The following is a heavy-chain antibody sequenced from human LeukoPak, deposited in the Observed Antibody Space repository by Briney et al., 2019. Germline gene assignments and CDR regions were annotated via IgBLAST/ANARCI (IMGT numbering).Heavy chain of an antibody. CDR2: ISYRGNT. D-gene: IGHD4-23*01. V-gene: IGHV4-30-4*01. CDR3: ARDTLDYGGNSVPYNWFDP. Sequence: SETLSLTCTVSVGSINSGDYYWSWIRQPPGKGLEWIGYISYRGNTYYNPSLKSRVIIAVDTSKIQFSLRLSSVTAADTAVYYCARDTLDYGGNSVPYNWFDPWGQRTLVTVSS. CDR1: VGSINSGDYY. J-gene: IGHJ5*02.